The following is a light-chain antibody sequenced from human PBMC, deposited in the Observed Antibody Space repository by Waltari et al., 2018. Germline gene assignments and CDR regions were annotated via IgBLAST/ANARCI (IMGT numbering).Light chain of an antibody. J-gene: IGLJ2*01. CDR3: SSYTSDASHVL. CDR1: SDDIGRYDL. CDR2: EVT. V-gene: IGLV2-23*02. Sequence: QSALTQPASMSGSPGQSISISCTGTSDDIGRYDLVSWYQQPPDTAPTLIIFEVTKRPSEVSHRFSGSKSGNPAYLTISGLLAEDEADYYCSSYTSDASHVLFGGGTKLTVL.